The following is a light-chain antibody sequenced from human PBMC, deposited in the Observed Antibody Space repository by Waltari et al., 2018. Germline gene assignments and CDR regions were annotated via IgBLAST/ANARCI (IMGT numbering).Light chain of an antibody. Sequence: SYVVTQSPSVSVAPGETARITCGGDNIGSKSVHWYQQRPGQAPVLVLAYDSDRPSGVPERVSGANPGNTATLTISWVEADDEADYYCLVWHSTTDHHGVFGGGTKLTVL. CDR2: YDS. J-gene: IGLJ2*01. V-gene: IGLV3-21*04. CDR1: NIGSKS. CDR3: LVWHSTTDHHGV.